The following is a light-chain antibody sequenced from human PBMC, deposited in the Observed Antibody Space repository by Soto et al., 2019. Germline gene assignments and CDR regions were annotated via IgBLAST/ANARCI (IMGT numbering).Light chain of an antibody. CDR2: QDS. CDR1: KLGDKY. J-gene: IGLJ2*01. Sequence: SSELTQPPSVSVSPGQTASITCSGGKLGDKYACWYQQKPGQSPVLVLYQDSKRPSGVPERVSGSNSGNTATLTISGTQAMDEADYYGQAWDSSTVVFGGGTKLTVL. CDR3: QAWDSSTVV. V-gene: IGLV3-1*01.